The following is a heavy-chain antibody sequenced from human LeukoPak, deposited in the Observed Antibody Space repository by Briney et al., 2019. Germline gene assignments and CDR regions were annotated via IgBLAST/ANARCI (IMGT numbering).Heavy chain of an antibody. J-gene: IGHJ3*02. Sequence: PSETLSLTCAVYGGSFSGYYWSWIRQPPGKGLEWIGEINHSGSTNYNPSLKSRVTISVDTSKNQFSLKLSSVTAADTAVYYCARGPRSGSRRPCHYDAFDIWGQGTMVTVSS. D-gene: IGHD1-26*01. V-gene: IGHV4-34*01. CDR3: ARGPRSGSRRPCHYDAFDI. CDR2: INHSGST. CDR1: GGSFSGYY.